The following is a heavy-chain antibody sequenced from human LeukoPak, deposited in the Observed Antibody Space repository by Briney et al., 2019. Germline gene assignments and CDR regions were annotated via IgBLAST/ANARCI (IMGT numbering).Heavy chain of an antibody. CDR2: LSYDGSNE. D-gene: IGHD3-10*01. Sequence: QPGRSLRLSCAASGFPFSSYGMHWVRQAPGNGLEWVAVLSYDGSNEYYADSVKGRFTISRDNSKNTLYLQMNSLRVKDTAVYYCAGSWFYRDYFEYWGQGTLVTVSS. V-gene: IGHV3-30*03. CDR1: GFPFSSYG. J-gene: IGHJ4*02. CDR3: AGSWFYRDYFEY.